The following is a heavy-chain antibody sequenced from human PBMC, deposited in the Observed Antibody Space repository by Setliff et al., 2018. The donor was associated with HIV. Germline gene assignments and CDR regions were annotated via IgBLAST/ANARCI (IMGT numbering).Heavy chain of an antibody. V-gene: IGHV3-7*01. CDR2: IGQDGSEK. CDR1: RFDFNNYW. J-gene: IGHJ6*02. Sequence: GESLKISCAAPRFDFNNYWMCWVRQAPGKGLEWVANIGQDGSEKNYVDSVKGRFTISRDNAKNSMDLQMNSLRAEDTAIYYCARKLRPGHGVDVWGQGTTVTDS. CDR3: ARKLRPGHGVDV. D-gene: IGHD3-10*01.